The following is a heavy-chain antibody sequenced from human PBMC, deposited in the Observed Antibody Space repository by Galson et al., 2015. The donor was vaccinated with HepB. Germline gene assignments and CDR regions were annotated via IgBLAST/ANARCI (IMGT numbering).Heavy chain of an antibody. D-gene: IGHD3-22*01. CDR2: IIPILVIT. J-gene: IGHJ6*02. Sequence: SVKVSCKASGGTFSSYTISWVRQAPGQGLEWMGRIIPILVITNYAQKFQGRVTITADKSTSTAYMELSSLRSEDTAVFYCASTYYYDSSGYGNLWGMDVWGQGTTVTVSS. CDR3: ASTYYYDSSGYGNLWGMDV. CDR1: GGTFSSYT. V-gene: IGHV1-69*02.